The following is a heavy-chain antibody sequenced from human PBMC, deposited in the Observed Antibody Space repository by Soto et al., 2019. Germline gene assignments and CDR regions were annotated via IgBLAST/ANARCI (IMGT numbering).Heavy chain of an antibody. V-gene: IGHV1-69*01. CDR2: IIPIFGTA. CDR1: GGTFSSYA. J-gene: IGHJ6*02. D-gene: IGHD3-22*01. Sequence: QVQLVQSGAEVKKPGSSVKVSCKASGGTFSSYAISWVRQAPGQGLECMGGIIPIFGTANYAQKFQGRVTITADESTSTAYMELSSLISEDTAVYYCARDRPPDKYYYDSSGYYYYYGMDVWGQGTTVTVSS. CDR3: ARDRPPDKYYYDSSGYYYYYGMDV.